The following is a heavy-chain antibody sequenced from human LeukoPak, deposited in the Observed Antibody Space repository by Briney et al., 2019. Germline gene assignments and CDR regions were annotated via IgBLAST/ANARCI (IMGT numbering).Heavy chain of an antibody. Sequence: GGSLRLSCVASGFTFSSYEMNWVRQAPGKGLESVSYISSSGSTIYYADSVKGRFTISRDNAKNSLFLQMNSLRTEDTAVYYCARDADTARVGGFDFWGQGTLVTVSS. J-gene: IGHJ4*02. CDR3: ARDADTARVGGFDF. CDR2: ISSSGSTI. D-gene: IGHD5-18*01. V-gene: IGHV3-48*03. CDR1: GFTFSSYE.